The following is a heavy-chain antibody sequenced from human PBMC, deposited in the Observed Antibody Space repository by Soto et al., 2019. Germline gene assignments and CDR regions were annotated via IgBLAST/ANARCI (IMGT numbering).Heavy chain of an antibody. J-gene: IGHJ4*02. D-gene: IGHD6-13*01. CDR1: GYTFTSYD. CDR2: MNPNSGNT. Sequence: GASVKVSCKASGYTFTSYDINWVRQATGQGLEWMGWMNPNSGNTGYAQKFQGRVTMTRNTSISTAYMELSSLRSEDTAVYYCARGHFIRGSSWYYFDYWGQGTLVTVSS. V-gene: IGHV1-8*01. CDR3: ARGHFIRGSSWYYFDY.